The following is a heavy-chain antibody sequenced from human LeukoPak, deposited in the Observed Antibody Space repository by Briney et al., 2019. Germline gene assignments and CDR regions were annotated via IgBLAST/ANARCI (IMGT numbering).Heavy chain of an antibody. CDR3: ATDRDNSDWQKRFDS. CDR2: INQDASEI. D-gene: IGHD2-21*02. V-gene: IGHV3-7*01. Sequence: GGSPRLSCAASGFTFSTYWMNWYRQAPGKGLEWVGNINQDASEINYVDSVRGRFTISRDNAKNSLHLQMNSLRAEDTAVYYCATDRDNSDWQKRFDSWGQGTLVTVSS. J-gene: IGHJ4*02. CDR1: GFTFSTYW.